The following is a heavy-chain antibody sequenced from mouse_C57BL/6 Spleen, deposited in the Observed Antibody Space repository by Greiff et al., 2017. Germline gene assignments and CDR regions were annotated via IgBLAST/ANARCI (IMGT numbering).Heavy chain of an antibody. D-gene: IGHD1-1*01. CDR3: ARMLSWYYGSSYEY. J-gene: IGHJ3*01. CDR1: GYTFASYW. Sequence: QVQLQQPGAELVKPGASVKLSCKASGYTFASYWLHWVKQRPGQCREWVGRDQHNSGSTNYNEEFKSKATLTVDKSSSTAYMRLSSLTSEDSAVYYGARMLSWYYGSSYEYWGQGALVSVA. CDR2: DQHNSGST. V-gene: IGHV1-64*01.